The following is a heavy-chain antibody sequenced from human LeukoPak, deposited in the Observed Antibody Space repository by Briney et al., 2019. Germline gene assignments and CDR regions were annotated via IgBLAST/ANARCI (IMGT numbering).Heavy chain of an antibody. CDR2: ISSSSSTI. CDR1: GFTFSSYS. D-gene: IGHD3-22*01. J-gene: IGHJ4*02. Sequence: GGSLRLSCAASGFTFSSYSMNWVRQAPGKGLEWVSYISSSSSTIYYADSVKGRFTISRDNAKNTLYLQMNSLRAEDTAVYYCAKDFGRGGYYDSSGNWGQGTLVTVSS. V-gene: IGHV3-48*01. CDR3: AKDFGRGGYYDSSGN.